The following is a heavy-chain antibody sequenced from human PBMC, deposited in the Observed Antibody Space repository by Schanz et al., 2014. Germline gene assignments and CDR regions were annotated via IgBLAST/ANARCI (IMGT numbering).Heavy chain of an antibody. CDR2: ISSTSTYL. CDR3: VKGGTNTLDS. J-gene: IGHJ4*02. Sequence: EVRLVESGGGLVQSGGSLRLSCAASGFTVSSHYMSWVRQAPGKGLEWVSSISSTSTYLYYADSVKGRFTISRDSARNSLYLQMNSLRGDDTAIYYCVKGGTNTLDSWGQGTLVTVSS. V-gene: IGHV3-21*01. CDR1: GFTVSSHY.